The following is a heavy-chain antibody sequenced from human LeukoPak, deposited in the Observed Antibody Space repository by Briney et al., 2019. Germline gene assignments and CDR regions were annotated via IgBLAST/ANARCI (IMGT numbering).Heavy chain of an antibody. CDR1: GFTLSYYW. J-gene: IGHJ4*02. D-gene: IGHD2-21*01. Sequence: GGSLRLSCEASGFTLSYYWMSWVRQAPGKGLEWVANINQDGSEKYFVDSVKGRFTISRDNAQHSVFLQMDSRRVDDTAVYYCARWVSQYYFDYWGQGTHVSVP. CDR3: ARWVSQYYFDY. CDR2: INQDGSEK. V-gene: IGHV3-7*01.